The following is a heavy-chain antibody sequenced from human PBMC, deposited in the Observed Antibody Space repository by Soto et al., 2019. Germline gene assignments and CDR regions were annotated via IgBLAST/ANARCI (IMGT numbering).Heavy chain of an antibody. CDR3: VKEYTWNDHFDF. CDR1: GFTFSNCA. CDR2: ISGSGGSI. Sequence: HPGGSLRLSCEASGFTFSNCAMSWVRQAPGKGLEWVSRISGSGGSIDYADSGKGRFTISRDNSKNTLYLQMNSMRAEDTAIYYCVKEYTWNDHFDFWGQGTPVTVSS. D-gene: IGHD1-1*01. J-gene: IGHJ4*02. V-gene: IGHV3-23*01.